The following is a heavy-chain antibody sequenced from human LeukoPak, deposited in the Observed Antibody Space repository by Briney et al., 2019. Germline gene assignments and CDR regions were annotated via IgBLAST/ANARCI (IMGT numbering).Heavy chain of an antibody. V-gene: IGHV4-59*11. CDR1: GGSISSHY. CDR3: ARFGFVWGTDY. CDR2: IYYSGST. J-gene: IGHJ4*02. D-gene: IGHD3-16*01. Sequence: PSETLSLTCTVSGGSISSHYWSWIRQPPGKGLEWIGHIYYSGSTNYNPSLKSRVTISVDTSKNQFSLNLSSVTAADTAVYYCARFGFVWGTDYWDRGTLVTVSS.